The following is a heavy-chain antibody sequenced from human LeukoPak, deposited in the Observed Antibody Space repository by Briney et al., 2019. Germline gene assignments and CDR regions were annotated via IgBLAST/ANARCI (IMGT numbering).Heavy chain of an antibody. CDR3: ARERSGSSSWYGGAFDI. D-gene: IGHD6-13*01. V-gene: IGHV1-18*01. CDR1: GYTFTSYG. J-gene: IGHJ3*02. CDR2: ISAYNGNT. Sequence: ASVKVSCKTSGYTFTSYGINWVRQAPGQGLEWMGWISAYNGNTNYAQKLQGRVTMTTDTSTSTAYMELRSLRSDDTAVYYCARERSGSSSWYGGAFDIWGQGTMVTVSS.